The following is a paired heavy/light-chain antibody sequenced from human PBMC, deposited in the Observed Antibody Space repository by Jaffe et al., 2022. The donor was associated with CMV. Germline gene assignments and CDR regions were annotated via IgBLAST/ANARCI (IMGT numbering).Heavy chain of an antibody. CDR3: ARNVLPNSFDV. CDR1: GFDFSNHW. V-gene: IGHV5-51*01. Sequence: EVQLVQSGAEVKKPGESLKISCKGSGFDFSNHWIGWVRQMPGKGLEWMGIIYPGDSDTRYNPSFEGQVTMSADASISTAFLQWSSLKAPDTAVYYCARNVLPNSFDVWGQGTMVTVSS. D-gene: IGHD2-15*01. CDR2: IYPGDSDT. J-gene: IGHJ3*01.
Light chain of an antibody. CDR1: ALPKEF. CDR2: KDS. CDR3: QSTDSSGIQVV. Sequence: SYELTQPPSVSVSPGQTARITCSGDALPKEFAYWYQQKPGQAPLLLIIKDSERPSGIPERFSGSSSGTTVTLTISGVQAEDEADYYCQSTDSSGIQVVFGGGTKLTVL. V-gene: IGLV3-25*03. J-gene: IGLJ2*01.